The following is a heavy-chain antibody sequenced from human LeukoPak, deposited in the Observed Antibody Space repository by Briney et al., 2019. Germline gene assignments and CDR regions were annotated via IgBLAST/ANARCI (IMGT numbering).Heavy chain of an antibody. CDR3: ASLDYYASGSYYVSDYYYMDL. CDR2: IKQDGNEK. CDR1: GFTFSSYW. D-gene: IGHD3-10*01. Sequence: GGSLRLSCEASGFTFSSYWMSWVRQAPGKGLEWVANIKQDGNEKNYVDSVKGRFTISRDNAEKSVYLQMNSLRAEDTAVYYCASLDYYASGSYYVSDYYYMDLWGKGTTVTTSS. V-gene: IGHV3-7*01. J-gene: IGHJ6*03.